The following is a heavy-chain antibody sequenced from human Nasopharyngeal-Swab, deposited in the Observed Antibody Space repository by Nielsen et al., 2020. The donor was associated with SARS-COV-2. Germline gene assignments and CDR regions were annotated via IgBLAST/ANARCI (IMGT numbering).Heavy chain of an antibody. D-gene: IGHD3/OR15-3a*01. CDR3: VSERFVDWLPFDT. Sequence: ESLKISCTVSGGSISSDSYYWGWVRQPPGKGLEWIGSVYYSGTTHYNPSLKSRVTVSVGTSKNQFSLKLNSVSAADTAVYYCVSERFVDWLPFDTWGQGTLATVSS. CDR1: GGSISSDSYY. V-gene: IGHV4-39*07. J-gene: IGHJ4*02. CDR2: VYYSGTT.